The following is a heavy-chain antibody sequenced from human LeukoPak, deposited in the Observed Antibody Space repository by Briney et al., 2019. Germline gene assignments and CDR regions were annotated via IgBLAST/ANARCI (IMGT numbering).Heavy chain of an antibody. CDR1: GFTFDDYA. Sequence: GGSLRLSCAASGFTFDDYAMHWVRQAPGKGLEWVSGISWNSGSIGYADSVKGRFTISRDNAKNSLYLQMNSLRAEDMALYYCAKGFLPFGVFTSDAFDIWGQGKMVTVSS. CDR3: AKGFLPFGVFTSDAFDI. CDR2: ISWNSGSI. J-gene: IGHJ3*02. V-gene: IGHV3-9*03. D-gene: IGHD3-3*01.